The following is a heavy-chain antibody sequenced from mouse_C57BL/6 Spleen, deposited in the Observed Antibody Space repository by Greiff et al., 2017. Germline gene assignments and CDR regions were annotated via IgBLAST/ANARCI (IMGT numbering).Heavy chain of an antibody. V-gene: IGHV5-4*03. CDR2: ISDGGSYT. J-gene: IGHJ3*01. Sequence: EVKLMESGGGLVKPGGSLKLSCAASGFTFSSYAMSWVRQTPEKRLEWVATISDGGSYTYYPDNVKGRFTISRDNAKNNLYLQLSHLTSEDTAMYYCARGGISNYGAWFAYWGQGTLVTVSA. CDR3: ARGGISNYGAWFAY. CDR1: GFTFSSYA. D-gene: IGHD2-5*01.